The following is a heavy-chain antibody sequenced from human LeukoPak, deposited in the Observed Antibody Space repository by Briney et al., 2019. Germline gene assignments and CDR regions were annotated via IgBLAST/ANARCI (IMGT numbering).Heavy chain of an antibody. V-gene: IGHV1-2*02. CDR2: INTNSGGT. J-gene: IGHJ4*02. CDR1: GYTFTGYY. Sequence: GTSVKVSCKASGYTFTGYYMHWVRQAPGQGLEWMGWINTNSGGTNYAQKVQGRVTMTRDTSISTAYMDLSRLRSDDTAGYYCARADGGAWPTGEFDCWVEGTLVTVPS. D-gene: IGHD3-10*01. CDR3: ARADGGAWPTGEFDC.